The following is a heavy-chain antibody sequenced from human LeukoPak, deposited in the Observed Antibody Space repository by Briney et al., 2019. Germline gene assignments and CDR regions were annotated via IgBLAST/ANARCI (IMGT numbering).Heavy chain of an antibody. CDR2: IKQDGSEE. D-gene: IGHD5-24*01. CDR1: GFTVSTFW. V-gene: IGHV3-7*01. J-gene: IGHJ5*02. CDR3: VREAERRDGSLGGT. Sequence: PGGSLRLSCAASGFTVSTFWMAWVRQAPGKGLEWLANIKQDGSEENYVDSVKGRFTISRDNAKNSVHLQMNSLRAGDTAVYYCVREAERRDGSLGGTWGQGTLVTVSS.